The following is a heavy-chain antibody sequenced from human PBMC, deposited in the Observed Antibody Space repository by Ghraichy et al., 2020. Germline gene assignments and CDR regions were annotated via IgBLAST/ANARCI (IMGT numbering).Heavy chain of an antibody. CDR1: GYSFPDKY. V-gene: IGHV1-2*02. D-gene: IGHD6-19*01. CDR2: IIPNSGGT. J-gene: IGHJ6*02. Sequence: ASVKVSCKASGYSFPDKYIHWVRQAPDQGLEWMGCIIPNSGGTYFAQKFQGRVTMTGDTSTTTVYMELSSLTSDDTAVFYCATPSRGWVYGLDVWGQGTTVTVSS. CDR3: ATPSRGWVYGLDV.